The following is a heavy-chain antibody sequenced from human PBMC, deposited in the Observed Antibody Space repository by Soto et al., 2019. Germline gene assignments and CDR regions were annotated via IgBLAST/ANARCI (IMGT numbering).Heavy chain of an antibody. Sequence: EVQLVESGGGLVQPGGSLTLSCAASGCTFSRSWMSWVRQAPGKGLEWVANIKEDGSAKYYADAVKGRFTLSRDNVENSLYLQMNSLRAEDTAVYYCARDGDGYPAWGQGTLVTVSS. D-gene: IGHD1-1*01. CDR1: GCTFSRSW. CDR3: ARDGDGYPA. CDR2: IKEDGSAK. J-gene: IGHJ5*02. V-gene: IGHV3-7*01.